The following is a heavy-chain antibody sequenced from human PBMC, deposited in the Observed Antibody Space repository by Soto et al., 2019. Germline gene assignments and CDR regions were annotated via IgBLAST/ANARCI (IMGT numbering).Heavy chain of an antibody. V-gene: IGHV4-34*01. Sequence: SETLSLTCAVHGGSFSGYYWSWIRQPPGKGLEWIGEINHSGSTNYNPSLKSRVTISVDTSKNQFSLKLSSVTAADTAVYYCARTATVTTSYYYYGMDVWGQGTTVTVSS. D-gene: IGHD4-17*01. J-gene: IGHJ6*02. CDR2: INHSGST. CDR1: GGSFSGYY. CDR3: ARTATVTTSYYYYGMDV.